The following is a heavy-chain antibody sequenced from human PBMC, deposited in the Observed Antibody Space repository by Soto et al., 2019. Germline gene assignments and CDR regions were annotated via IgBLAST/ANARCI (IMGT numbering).Heavy chain of an antibody. CDR3: VKWHTSNFDSLPFNGFDF. J-gene: IGHJ4*02. D-gene: IGHD3-22*01. CDR2: MSGDGRT. CDR1: GFTFSDSV. Sequence: GGSLRLSCIGSGFTFSDSVMAWVRQAPGKGLEWLSVMSGDGRTRYALSVTGRFTISRDNSKNTLYLQMRSLRAEDAAVYYCVKWHTSNFDSLPFNGFDFWGQGTQVTVSS. V-gene: IGHV3-23*01.